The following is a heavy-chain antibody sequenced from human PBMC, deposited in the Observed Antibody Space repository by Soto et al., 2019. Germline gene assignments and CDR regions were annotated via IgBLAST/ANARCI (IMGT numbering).Heavy chain of an antibody. CDR2: VSFDGSNK. V-gene: IGHV3-30-3*01. CDR1: GFTFNYYP. CDR3: ARLPGPLVAVLYIYPLDGREAMSDVDV. D-gene: IGHD6-19*01. J-gene: IGHJ6*02. Sequence: GGSLRLSCAASGFTFNYYPMHWVRQAPGKGLEWVAVVSFDGSNKYYADSVKGRFTISKDNSKNTLYLQMNSLRREDTAVYYWARLPGPLVAVLYIYPLDGREAMSDVDVWGQGTTVTVSS.